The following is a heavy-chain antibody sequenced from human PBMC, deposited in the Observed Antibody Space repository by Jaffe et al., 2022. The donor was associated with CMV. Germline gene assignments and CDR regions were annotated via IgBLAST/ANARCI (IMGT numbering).Heavy chain of an antibody. D-gene: IGHD3-10*01. Sequence: QVQLQESGPGLVKPSQTLSLTCTVSGGSISSGGYYWSWIRQHPGKGLEWIGYIYYSGSTYYNPSLKSRVTISVDTSKNQFSLKLSSVTAADTAVYYCARHYFGESFTAVYGMDVWGQGTTVTVSS. CDR3: ARHYFGESFTAVYGMDV. CDR2: IYYSGST. CDR1: GGSISSGGYY. J-gene: IGHJ6*02. V-gene: IGHV4-31*03.